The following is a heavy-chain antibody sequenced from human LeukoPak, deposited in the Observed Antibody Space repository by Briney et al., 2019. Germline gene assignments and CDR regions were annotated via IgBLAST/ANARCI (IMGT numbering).Heavy chain of an antibody. CDR1: GFTFSSYA. V-gene: IGHV3-23*01. CDR3: XKXXIAVAGKGYYYYMDV. D-gene: IGHD6-19*01. Sequence: GSLRLSCAASGFTFSSYAMNWVRQAPGKGLEWVSAISSSGGSTYYADSVKGRFTISRDNSKNTLYLQMNSLRAEDTAVYYCXKXXIAVAGKGYYYYMDVWGKGTTVTVSS. CDR2: ISSSGGST. J-gene: IGHJ6*03.